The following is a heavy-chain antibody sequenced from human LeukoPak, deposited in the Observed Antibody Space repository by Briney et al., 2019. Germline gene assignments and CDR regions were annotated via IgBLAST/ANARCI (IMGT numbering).Heavy chain of an antibody. J-gene: IGHJ4*02. CDR2: INTNTGNP. CDR1: GYTFTSYA. Sequence: ASVKVSCKASGYTFTSYAMNWVRQAPGQGLEWMGWINTNTGNPTYAQGFTGRFVFSLDTSVSTAFLQISSLKAEDTAIYYCARGRSVSSWYEVDYWGQGTLVTVSS. CDR3: ARGRSVSSWYEVDY. D-gene: IGHD6-13*01. V-gene: IGHV7-4-1*02.